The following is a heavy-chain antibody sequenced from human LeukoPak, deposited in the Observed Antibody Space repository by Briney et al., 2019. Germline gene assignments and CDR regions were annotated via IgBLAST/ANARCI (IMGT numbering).Heavy chain of an antibody. CDR3: VSLAPYCSGGSCYYSFDY. Sequence: PSETLSLTCAVYGGSFSGYYWSWIRQPPGKGLEWIGEINHSGSTNYNPSLKSRVTISVDTSKNQFSLKLSSVTAADTAVYYCVSLAPYCSGGSCYYSFDYWGQGTLVTVSS. J-gene: IGHJ4*02. CDR2: INHSGST. V-gene: IGHV4-34*01. CDR1: GGSFSGYY. D-gene: IGHD2-15*01.